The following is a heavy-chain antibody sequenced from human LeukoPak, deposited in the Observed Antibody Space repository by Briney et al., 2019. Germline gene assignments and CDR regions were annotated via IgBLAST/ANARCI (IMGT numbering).Heavy chain of an antibody. Sequence: ASVKVSCKAYGGTFSSYAISWVRQAPGQGSEWMGGIIPIFGTENYAQKFQGRVTITAHKSTSTAYMELSSLRSEDTAVYYCARDAGGCSSTSCYQRYYYYYGMDVWGKGTTVTVSS. J-gene: IGHJ6*04. V-gene: IGHV1-69*06. CDR2: IIPIFGTE. CDR3: ARDAGGCSSTSCYQRYYYYYGMDV. D-gene: IGHD2-2*01. CDR1: GGTFSSYA.